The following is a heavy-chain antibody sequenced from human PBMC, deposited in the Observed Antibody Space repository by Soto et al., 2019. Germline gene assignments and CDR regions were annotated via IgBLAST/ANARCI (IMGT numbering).Heavy chain of an antibody. D-gene: IGHD5-18*01. CDR2: IKIYDS. Sequence: GGSLRLSCVASGFTFSNYWMHWVRQVPGKGLVWVSRIKIYDSDYADSVKGRFTISRDNAQNTLFLQMSSLRAEDTGVYYCARGRTLKESDGYDHFNDWGQGTRVTVSS. V-gene: IGHV3-74*01. CDR1: GFTFSNYW. J-gene: IGHJ4*01. CDR3: ARGRTLKESDGYDHFND.